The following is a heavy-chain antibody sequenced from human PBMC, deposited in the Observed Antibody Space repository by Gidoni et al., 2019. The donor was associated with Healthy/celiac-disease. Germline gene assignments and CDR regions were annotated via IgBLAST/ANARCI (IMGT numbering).Heavy chain of an antibody. V-gene: IGHV3-48*03. CDR3: ARGDVFEGYIVLMVLGPMDV. J-gene: IGHJ6*02. CDR1: GFTFSSYE. D-gene: IGHD2-8*01. CDR2: ISSSGSTI. Sequence: EVQLVESGGGLVQPGGSLRLSCAASGFTFSSYEMNWVRQAPGKGLEWVSYISSSGSTIYYADSVKGRFTISRDNAKNSLYLQMNSLRAEDTAVYYCARGDVFEGYIVLMVLGPMDVWGQGTTVTVSS.